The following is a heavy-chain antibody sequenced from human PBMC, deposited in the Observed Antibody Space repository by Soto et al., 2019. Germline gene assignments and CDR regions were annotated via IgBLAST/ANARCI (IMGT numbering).Heavy chain of an antibody. CDR2: IYYSGST. Sequence: QLQLQESGPGLVKPSETLSLTCTVSGGSISSSSYYWGWIRQPPGKGLEWIGSIYYSGSTYYNPSLKSRVTISVDTSKNQFSLKLSSVTAADTAVYYCARRGGYALLDYWGQGTLVTVSS. CDR3: ARRGGYALLDY. CDR1: GGSISSSSYY. V-gene: IGHV4-39*01. D-gene: IGHD5-12*01. J-gene: IGHJ4*02.